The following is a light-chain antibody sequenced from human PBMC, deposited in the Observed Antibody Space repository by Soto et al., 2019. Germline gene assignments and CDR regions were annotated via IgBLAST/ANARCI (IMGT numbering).Light chain of an antibody. CDR2: EVS. J-gene: IGLJ1*01. Sequence: QSALTQPASVSGSPGQSITISCTGTSSDVGGYNSVSWYQHHPGKAPKLMIYEVSNRPSGVSYRFSGSKSGNRASLTISGLQAEDDADYYCSSYTRNSTYVFGTGIKLTVL. V-gene: IGLV2-14*01. CDR1: SSDVGGYNS. CDR3: SSYTRNSTYV.